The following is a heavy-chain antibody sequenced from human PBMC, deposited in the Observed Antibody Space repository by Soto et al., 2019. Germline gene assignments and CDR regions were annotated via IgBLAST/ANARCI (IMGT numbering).Heavy chain of an antibody. J-gene: IGHJ3*02. CDR1: GGSISSGGYS. V-gene: IGHV4-30-2*01. Sequence: SETLSLTCAVSGGSISSGGYSWSWIRQPPGKGLEWIGYIYHSGSTYYNPSLKSRVTISVDRSKNQFSLKLSSVTAADTAVYYCASFHYYDSSGYYLHAFEIWGQGTMVTVSS. CDR2: IYHSGST. CDR3: ASFHYYDSSGYYLHAFEI. D-gene: IGHD3-22*01.